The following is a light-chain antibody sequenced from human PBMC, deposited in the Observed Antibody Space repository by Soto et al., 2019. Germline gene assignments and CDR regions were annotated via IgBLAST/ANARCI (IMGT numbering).Light chain of an antibody. J-gene: IGLJ7*01. Sequence: QSVLTQPPSVSGAPGQRVTISCAGSSSNIGAGSDVHWYQQLPGTAPKLLIYGNDNRPSGVPDRFSGSKSGTSASLVITGLQAEDEGDYYCHSYDSSLSGLYVFGTGTQLTVL. CDR2: GND. CDR1: SSNIGAGSD. V-gene: IGLV1-40*01. CDR3: HSYDSSLSGLYV.